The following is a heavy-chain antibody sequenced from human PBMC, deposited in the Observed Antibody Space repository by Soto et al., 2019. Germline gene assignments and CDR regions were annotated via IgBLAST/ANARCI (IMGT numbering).Heavy chain of an antibody. CDR2: IYYSGST. J-gene: IGHJ3*02. V-gene: IGHV4-31*03. D-gene: IGHD5-12*01. CDR3: ARDCGGYDVDAFDI. Sequence: TSETLSLTCTVSGGSISSGGYYWSWILQHPGKGLEWIGYIYYSGSTYYNPSLKSRVTISVDTSKNQFSLKLSSVTAADTAVYYCARDCGGYDVDAFDIWGQGTMVTVSS. CDR1: GGSISSGGYY.